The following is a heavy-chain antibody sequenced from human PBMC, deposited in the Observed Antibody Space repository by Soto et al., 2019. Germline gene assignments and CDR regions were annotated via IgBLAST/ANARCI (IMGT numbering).Heavy chain of an antibody. CDR2: ISAYNGNT. D-gene: IGHD6-13*01. V-gene: IGHV1-18*01. J-gene: IGHJ4*02. CDR3: ARATLVNVGGQQDKGSDY. CDR1: GYTFTSYG. Sequence: QVQLVQSGAEVKKPGASVKVSCKASGYTFTSYGISWVRQAPGQGLEWMGWISAYNGNTNYAQKLQGRGTMTTDTSTSTAYMELRSLRSDDTAVYYCARATLVNVGGQQDKGSDYWGQGTLVTVSS.